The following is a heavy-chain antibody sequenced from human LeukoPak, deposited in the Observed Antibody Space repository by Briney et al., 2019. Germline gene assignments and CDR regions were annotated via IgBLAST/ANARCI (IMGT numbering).Heavy chain of an antibody. Sequence: GASVKVSCKASGYTFTSYYMHWVRQAPGQGLEWMGIINPSGGSTSYAQKFQGRVAMTRDTSTSTVYMELSSLRSEDTAVYYCARVPPVPPYGMDVWGQGTTVTVSS. CDR2: INPSGGST. CDR3: ARVPPVPPYGMDV. CDR1: GYTFTSYY. D-gene: IGHD6-6*01. J-gene: IGHJ6*02. V-gene: IGHV1-46*01.